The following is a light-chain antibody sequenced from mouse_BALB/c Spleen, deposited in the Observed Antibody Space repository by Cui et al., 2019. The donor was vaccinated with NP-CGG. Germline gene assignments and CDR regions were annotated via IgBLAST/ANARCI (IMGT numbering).Light chain of an antibody. V-gene: IGLV1*01. CDR1: TGPITTSNY. J-gene: IGLJ1*01. CDR3: ALWYSNHWV. Sequence: QAVVTQESELTTSPGETVTLTCSSDTGPITTSNYANWVQEKPDHLFTGLIGGTNNRAPGVPARFSGSLIGDKAALTITGAQTEDEAIYFCALWYSNHWVFGGGTKLTVL. CDR2: GTN.